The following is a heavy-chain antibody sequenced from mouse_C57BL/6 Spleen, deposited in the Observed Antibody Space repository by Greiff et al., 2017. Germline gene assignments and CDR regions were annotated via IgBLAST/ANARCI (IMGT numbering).Heavy chain of an antibody. CDR1: GYTFTDYE. CDR2: IDPDTGGT. J-gene: IGHJ4*01. V-gene: IGHV1-15*01. Sequence: QVQLQQSGAELVRPGASVTLSCKAPGYTFTDYEMHWVKQTPVHGLEWIGAIDPDTGGTAYNQKFKGKAILTADKSSSTAYMELRSLTSEDSAVYYGTRSLYDAMDDWGQGTAVTVSS. CDR3: TRSLYDAMDD.